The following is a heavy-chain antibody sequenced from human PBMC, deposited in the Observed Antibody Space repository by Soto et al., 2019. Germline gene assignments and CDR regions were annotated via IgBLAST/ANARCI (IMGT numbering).Heavy chain of an antibody. D-gene: IGHD4-4*01. J-gene: IGHJ4*02. CDR2: IRADGSRT. CDR1: GFTFGNSA. CDR3: LSDSNGYFYCMGRH. Sequence: XGALRLACPVSGFTFGNSAMSWVRPAPGKGLEWVSSIRADGSRTHYADSVKGRFTVSRDNSKNRLYLDMKSLRADDTALYYCLSDSNGYFYCMGRHWGQGTPVTGSS. V-gene: IGHV3-23*01.